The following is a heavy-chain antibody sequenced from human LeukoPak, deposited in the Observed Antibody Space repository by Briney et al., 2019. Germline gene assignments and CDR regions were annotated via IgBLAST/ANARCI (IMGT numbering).Heavy chain of an antibody. V-gene: IGHV1-69*13. CDR3: ARGAGLEWLPHNCCYYYMDV. D-gene: IGHD3-3*01. CDR2: IIPIFGTA. CDR1: GGTFSSYA. J-gene: IGHJ6*03. Sequence: VASVKVSCKASGGTFSSYAISWVRQAPGQGLEWMGGIIPIFGTANYAQKFQGRVTITADESTSTAYMELSSLRSEDTAVYYCARGAGLEWLPHNCCYYYMDVWGKGTTVTVSS.